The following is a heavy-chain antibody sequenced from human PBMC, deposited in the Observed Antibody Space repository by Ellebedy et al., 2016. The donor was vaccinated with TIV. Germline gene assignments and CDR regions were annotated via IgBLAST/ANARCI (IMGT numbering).Heavy chain of an antibody. CDR1: GFTFSSHW. CDR3: VTWGQSYGR. V-gene: IGHV3-74*01. D-gene: IGHD3-16*01. CDR2: IDSYGRTT. Sequence: PGGSLRLSCAASGFTFSSHWMHWVRQAPGKGLVWVSCIDSYGRTTSYADSVKGRFTISRDNVKNTLYLQMNSLGVDDTAVYYCVTWGQSYGRWGQGSLVTISS. J-gene: IGHJ4*02.